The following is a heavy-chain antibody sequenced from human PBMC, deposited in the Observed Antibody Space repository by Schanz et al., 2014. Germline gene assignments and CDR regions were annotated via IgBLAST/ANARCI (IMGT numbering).Heavy chain of an antibody. CDR3: ASSGAGYSSSWDFDY. J-gene: IGHJ4*02. Sequence: QVQLVQSGAEVKKPGSSVKVSCKASGGTFSSYTISWVRQAPGQGLEWMGRIISILGIANYAQKFQGRVTITADKSTFTAYMDVSSLRSEDTAVYYCASSGAGYSSSWDFDYCGQGTLVTVSS. D-gene: IGHD6-13*01. CDR2: IISILGIA. CDR1: GGTFSSYT. V-gene: IGHV1-69*02.